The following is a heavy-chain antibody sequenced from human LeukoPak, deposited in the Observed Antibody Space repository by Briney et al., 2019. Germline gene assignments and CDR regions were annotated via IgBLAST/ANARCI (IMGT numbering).Heavy chain of an antibody. Sequence: SVKVSCKASGFTFTSSAVQWVRQARGQRLEWIGWIVVGSGNTNYAQKFQERVTITRDMSTSTAYMELSSLRSEDTAVYYCAAPTGYSRSGDFDLWGRGTLVTVSS. CDR2: IVVGSGNT. CDR3: AAPTGYSRSGDFDL. CDR1: GFTFTSSA. V-gene: IGHV1-58*01. J-gene: IGHJ2*01. D-gene: IGHD6-6*01.